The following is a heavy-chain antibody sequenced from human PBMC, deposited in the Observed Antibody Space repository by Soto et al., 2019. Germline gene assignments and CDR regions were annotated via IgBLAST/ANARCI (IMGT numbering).Heavy chain of an antibody. Sequence: GGSLRLSCAASGFTFSSYSMNWVRQAPGKGLEWVSYISSSSSTIYYADSVKGRFTISRDNAKNSLYLQMNSLRDEDTAVYYCASVDYYDSSGYRRLDYWGQGTLVTVSS. D-gene: IGHD3-22*01. CDR1: GFTFSSYS. CDR2: ISSSSSTI. J-gene: IGHJ4*02. V-gene: IGHV3-48*02. CDR3: ASVDYYDSSGYRRLDY.